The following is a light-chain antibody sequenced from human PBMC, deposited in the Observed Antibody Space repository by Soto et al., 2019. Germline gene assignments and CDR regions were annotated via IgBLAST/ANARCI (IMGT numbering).Light chain of an antibody. CDR2: DAS. CDR3: QQFSSYPLT. V-gene: IGKV3D-15*01. J-gene: IGKJ4*01. CDR1: QSVSSN. Sequence: EIVMTQSPATLSVSPGERATLSCRASQSVSSNLAWYQQKPGQAPRPLIYDASNRATGIPARFSGGGSGTDFTLTISRLEPEDFAVYYCQQFSSYPLTFGGGTKVDI.